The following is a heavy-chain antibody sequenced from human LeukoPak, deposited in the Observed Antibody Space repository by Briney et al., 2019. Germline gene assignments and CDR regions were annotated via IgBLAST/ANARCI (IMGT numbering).Heavy chain of an antibody. CDR2: INPNSGGT. CDR3: ARGRSRVGAELGTFDY. D-gene: IGHD1-26*01. CDR1: GYTFTGYY. J-gene: IGHJ4*02. Sequence: ASVKVSCKASGYTFTGYYMHWVRQAPGQGLEWMGWINPNSGGTNYAQKFQSRVTMTRDTSISTAYMELSRLRSDDTAVYYCARGRSRVGAELGTFDYWGQGTLVTVSS. V-gene: IGHV1-2*02.